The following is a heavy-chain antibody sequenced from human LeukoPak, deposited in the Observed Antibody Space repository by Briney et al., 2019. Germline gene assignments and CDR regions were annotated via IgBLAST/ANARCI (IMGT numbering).Heavy chain of an antibody. CDR3: AREGGPYRPLDY. CDR2: VNLQGST. J-gene: IGHJ4*02. CDR1: GGSITNTNY. Sequence: SSGTLSLTCGVSGGSITNTNYWTWVRQPPGKGLEWIGVVNLQGSTNYNPSLMGRVAISVDKSENHISLQLTSVTAADTAVYYCAREGGPYRPLDYSGQGTLVTVSS. V-gene: IGHV4-4*02.